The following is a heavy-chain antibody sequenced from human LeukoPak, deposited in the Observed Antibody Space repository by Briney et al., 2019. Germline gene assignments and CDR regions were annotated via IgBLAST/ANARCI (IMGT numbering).Heavy chain of an antibody. CDR2: ISYDGSNK. Sequence: PGGSLRLSCAASGFTFSSYDMHWVRQAPGKGLERVAVISYDGSNKYYADSVKGRFTISRDNSKNTLYLQMNSLRAEDTAVYYCARVGHGEGTLDMYYFDYWGQGTLVTVSS. V-gene: IGHV3-30*03. D-gene: IGHD2-2*03. CDR3: ARVGHGEGTLDMYYFDY. J-gene: IGHJ4*02. CDR1: GFTFSSYD.